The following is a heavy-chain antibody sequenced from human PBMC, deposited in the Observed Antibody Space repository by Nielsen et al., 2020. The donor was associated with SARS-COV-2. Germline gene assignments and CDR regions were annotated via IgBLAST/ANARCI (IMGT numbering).Heavy chain of an antibody. CDR2: IYHSGST. V-gene: IGHV4-30-2*01. CDR1: GGSISSGGYS. D-gene: IGHD2-2*01. CDR3: ARGGDCSSTSCLKFDP. Sequence: SEILSLTCAVSGGSISSGGYSWSWIRQPPGKGLEWIGYIYHSGSTYYNPSLKSRVTISVDRSKNQFSLKLSSVTAADTAVYYCARGGDCSSTSCLKFDPWGQGTLVTVSS. J-gene: IGHJ5*02.